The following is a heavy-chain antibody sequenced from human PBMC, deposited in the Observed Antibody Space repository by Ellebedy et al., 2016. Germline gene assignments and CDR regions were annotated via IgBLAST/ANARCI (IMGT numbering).Heavy chain of an antibody. V-gene: IGHV3-7*01. CDR1: GFTFSDFW. J-gene: IGHJ4*02. Sequence: GESLKISCAASGFTFSDFWMNWVRQAPGKGLEWVANINQDGSEKYYVDSVRGRFTISRDNTESSLYLQMNSLRAEDTAVYYCTRDQDWGQGTLVTVSS. CDR3: TRDQD. CDR2: INQDGSEK.